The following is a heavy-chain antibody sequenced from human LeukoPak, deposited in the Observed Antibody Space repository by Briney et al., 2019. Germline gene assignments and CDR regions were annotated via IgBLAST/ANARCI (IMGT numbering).Heavy chain of an antibody. V-gene: IGHV4-39*01. J-gene: IGHJ4*02. CDR1: GVSFSNCNYH. CDR3: ARYVVYGSGKYYFDY. CDR2: INYGGTP. D-gene: IGHD3-10*01. Sequence: SETLSLTCTVSGVSFSNCNYHWSWIRQPPGQELEGIASINYGGTPYYNPSLRSRVTISVDTSKSQFSLRLSSVTAADTAVYLCARYVVYGSGKYYFDYWGQGSLVTVSS.